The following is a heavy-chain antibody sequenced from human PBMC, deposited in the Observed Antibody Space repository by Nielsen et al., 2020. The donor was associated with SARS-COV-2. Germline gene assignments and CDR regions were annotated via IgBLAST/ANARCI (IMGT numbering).Heavy chain of an antibody. Sequence: WVRQALGQGLEWMGGIIPIFGTANYAQKFQGRVTITADESTSTAYMELSSLRSEDTAVYYCARNRAGYEGYYDFWSGYSPAYYGMDVWGQGTTVTVSS. V-gene: IGHV1-69*01. J-gene: IGHJ6*02. D-gene: IGHD3-3*01. CDR2: IIPIFGTA. CDR3: ARNRAGYEGYYDFWSGYSPAYYGMDV.